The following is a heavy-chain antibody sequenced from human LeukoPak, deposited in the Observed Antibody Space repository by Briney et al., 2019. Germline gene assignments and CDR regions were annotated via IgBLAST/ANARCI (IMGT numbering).Heavy chain of an antibody. CDR3: ARDKDRGWLQMTDAGFDS. D-gene: IGHD5-24*01. V-gene: IGHV3-7*01. J-gene: IGHJ5*01. CDR2: IKEDGGDK. CDR1: GLTFSNYY. Sequence: GGSLTVSCVVSGLTFSNYYMSWVRQAPGKGLEGVAHIKEDGGDKYYAESVQGRFTISRDNDKNSLHLQMENLRVEDTAFYYCARDKDRGWLQMTDAGFDSWGQGTIVTVSS.